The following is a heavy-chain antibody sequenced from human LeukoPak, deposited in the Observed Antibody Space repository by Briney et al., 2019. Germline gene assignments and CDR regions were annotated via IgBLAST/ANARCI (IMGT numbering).Heavy chain of an antibody. CDR2: INHSGST. Sequence: SETLSLTCAVYGGSFSGYYWSWIRQPPGKGLEWIGEINHSGSTNYNPSLKSRVTISVDTSKNQFSLKLSSVTAADTVVYYCARYSGYYYWGQGTLVTVSS. CDR1: GGSFSGYY. V-gene: IGHV4-34*01. J-gene: IGHJ4*02. CDR3: ARYSGYYY. D-gene: IGHD2-15*01.